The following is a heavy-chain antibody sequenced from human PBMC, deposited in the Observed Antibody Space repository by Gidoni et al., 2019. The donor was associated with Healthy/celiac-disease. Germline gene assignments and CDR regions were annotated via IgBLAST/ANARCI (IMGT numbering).Heavy chain of an antibody. D-gene: IGHD2-2*01. V-gene: IGHV1-69*08. CDR3: ARDRYEYQLLHL. J-gene: IGHJ4*02. CDR1: GGTFSSYT. CDR2: IIPILGIA. Sequence: QVQLLQSGAEVKKPGSSVKISCKASGGTFSSYTISWVRQAPGQGLEWMGRIIPILGIANYAQKFQGRVTITADKSTSTAYMELSSLRSEDTAVYYCARDRYEYQLLHLWGQGTLVTVSS.